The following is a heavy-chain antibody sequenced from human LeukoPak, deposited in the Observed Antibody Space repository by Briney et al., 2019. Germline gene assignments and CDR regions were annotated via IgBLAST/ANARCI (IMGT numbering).Heavy chain of an antibody. J-gene: IGHJ6*02. D-gene: IGHD1-26*01. CDR1: GGSISNYY. Sequence: PSETLSLTCTVSGGSISNYYWSWIRQPPGKGLEWIGYIHYSGSTNYNPSLKSRVTISVDTSKNQFSLKLSSVTAADTAVYYCARVGGTNYYYYGMDVWGQGTTVTVSS. CDR3: ARVGGTNYYYYGMDV. V-gene: IGHV4-59*01. CDR2: IHYSGST.